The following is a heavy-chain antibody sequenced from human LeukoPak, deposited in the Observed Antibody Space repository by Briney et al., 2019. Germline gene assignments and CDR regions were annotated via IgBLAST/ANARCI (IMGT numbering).Heavy chain of an antibody. V-gene: IGHV3-15*01. CDR3: TTDGLTTVTGGFDY. CDR1: GFTFSKVW. Sequence: GGSLRLSCVASGFTFSKVWMSWVRQVEGKGLEWVGCFKSKIEGGPTDYAAPVKRRFTISRDDSKNTLYLQMNSLKTEDTAVYYCTTDGLTTVTGGFDYWGQGTLVTVSS. CDR2: FKSKIEGGPT. D-gene: IGHD4-17*01. J-gene: IGHJ4*02.